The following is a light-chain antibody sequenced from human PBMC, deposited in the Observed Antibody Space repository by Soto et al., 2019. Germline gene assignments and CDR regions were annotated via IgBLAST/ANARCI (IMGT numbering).Light chain of an antibody. Sequence: QSVLTQPPSASGSPGQSVTISCAGTSSDVGGYNLVSWYQQHPGKAPKLMIYEVIKRPSGVPDRFSGSKSGNTASLTVSGLHAEDEADYYCSSYVGGYSYVFGIGTKLTVL. CDR2: EVI. J-gene: IGLJ1*01. V-gene: IGLV2-8*01. CDR3: SSYVGGYSYV. CDR1: SSDVGGYNL.